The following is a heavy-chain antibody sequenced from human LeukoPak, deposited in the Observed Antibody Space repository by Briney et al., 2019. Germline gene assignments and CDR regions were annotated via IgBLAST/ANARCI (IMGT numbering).Heavy chain of an antibody. D-gene: IGHD6-19*01. V-gene: IGHV3-11*04. CDR3: AGDSVAGTFAY. Sequence: GGSLRLSCAASGFTFSDYYMSWIRQAPGKGLEWVSYISSSGSTIYYADSVKGRFTISRDNAKNSLYLQMNSLRAEDTAVYYCAGDSVAGTFAYWGQGTLVTVSS. CDR2: ISSSGSTI. CDR1: GFTFSDYY. J-gene: IGHJ4*02.